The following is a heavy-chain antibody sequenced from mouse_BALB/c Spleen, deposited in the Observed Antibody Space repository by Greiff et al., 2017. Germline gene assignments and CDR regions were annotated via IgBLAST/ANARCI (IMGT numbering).Heavy chain of an antibody. Sequence: EVQRVESGGGLVKPGGSLKLSCAASGFTFSDYYMYWVRQTPEKRLEWVATISDGGSYTYYPDSVKGRFTISRDNAKNNLYLQMSSLKSEDTAMYYCARDTSYGDYYAMDYWGQGTSVTVSS. CDR2: ISDGGSYT. J-gene: IGHJ4*01. CDR3: ARDTSYGDYYAMDY. V-gene: IGHV5-4*02. D-gene: IGHD1-1*01. CDR1: GFTFSDYY.